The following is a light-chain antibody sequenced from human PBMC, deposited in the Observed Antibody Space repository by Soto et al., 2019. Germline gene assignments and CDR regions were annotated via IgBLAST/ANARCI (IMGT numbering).Light chain of an antibody. CDR3: QQYNNWPPLT. V-gene: IGKV3-15*01. CDR1: QSVSSS. CDR2: DAS. Sequence: EIVMTQSPATLSVSPGDRATLSCRASQSVSSSLAWYQQIPGQAPRLLIYDASTRATGIPARFGGSGSETEFTLTISSLQSEDFAVYYCQQYNNWPPLTFGGGTKVELK. J-gene: IGKJ4*01.